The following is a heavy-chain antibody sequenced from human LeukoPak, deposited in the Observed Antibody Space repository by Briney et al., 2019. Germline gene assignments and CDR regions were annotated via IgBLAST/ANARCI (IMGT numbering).Heavy chain of an antibody. CDR2: INPSGGST. D-gene: IGHD3-10*01. CDR3: ARDRGMTNDAFDI. V-gene: IGHV1-46*01. Sequence: GASVTVSCTASGYTFTSYYMHWVRQAPGQGREWMGIINPSGGSTSYAQKFQGRVTMTRDTSTSTVYMELSSLRSEDTAVYYCARDRGMTNDAFDIWGQGTMVTVSS. J-gene: IGHJ3*02. CDR1: GYTFTSYY.